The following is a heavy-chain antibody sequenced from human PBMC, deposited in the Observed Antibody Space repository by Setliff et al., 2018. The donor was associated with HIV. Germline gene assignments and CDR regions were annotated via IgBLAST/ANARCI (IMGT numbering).Heavy chain of an antibody. CDR2: IYYSGST. V-gene: IGHV4-31*03. CDR1: GGSISSGGYY. D-gene: IGHD5-12*01. J-gene: IGHJ5*02. CDR3: ARDFKRYNSPCRFDP. Sequence: SSETLSLTCTVSGGSISSGGYYWSWIRQHPGKGLEWIGYIYYSGSTYYNPSLKSRVTISVDTSKNQFSLKLTSVTAADTAVYYCARDFKRYNSPCRFDPWGPGTLVTVSS.